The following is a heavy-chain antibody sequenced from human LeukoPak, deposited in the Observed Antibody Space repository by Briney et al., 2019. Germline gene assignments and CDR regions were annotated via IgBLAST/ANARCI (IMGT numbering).Heavy chain of an antibody. J-gene: IGHJ4*02. CDR3: ASYSGSYFPFDY. CDR2: IYSGGST. CDR1: GFTVSSNY. D-gene: IGHD3-10*01. Sequence: GGSLRLSCTASGFTVSSNYMSWVRQAPGKGLEWVSVIYSGGSTYYADSVKGRFTISRDNSKNTLYLQMNSLSAEDTAVYYCASYSGSYFPFDYWGQGTLVTVSS. V-gene: IGHV3-53*01.